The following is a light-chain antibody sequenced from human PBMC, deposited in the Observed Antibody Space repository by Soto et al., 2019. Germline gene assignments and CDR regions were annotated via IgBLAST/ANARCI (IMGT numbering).Light chain of an antibody. CDR2: DVS. V-gene: IGLV2-14*01. CDR1: SSDVGAYNY. J-gene: IGLJ1*01. CDR3: GSYTGPTIYV. Sequence: QSALTQPASVSGSPGQSITISCTGTSSDVGAYNYDSWYQQYPGEAPKVIIYDVSHRPAGVSNRFSGSKSGNTASLTISGPQTQDGADYYCGSYTGPTIYVFGTGTKLTAL.